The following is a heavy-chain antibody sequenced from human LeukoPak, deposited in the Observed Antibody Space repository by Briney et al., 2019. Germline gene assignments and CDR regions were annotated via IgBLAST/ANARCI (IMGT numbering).Heavy chain of an antibody. D-gene: IGHD3-10*01. V-gene: IGHV3-33*01. CDR2: IWFDGSNK. CDR3: AREYGSGVDWFDP. CDR1: GFTFSNYD. J-gene: IGHJ5*02. Sequence: GGSLRLSCAASGFTFSNYDMHWVRQAPGKGLEWVAVIWFDGSNKFYADSVKGRFTISRDNSKNTLYLQMDSLRAEDTAVYYCAREYGSGVDWFDPWGQGTLVTVSS.